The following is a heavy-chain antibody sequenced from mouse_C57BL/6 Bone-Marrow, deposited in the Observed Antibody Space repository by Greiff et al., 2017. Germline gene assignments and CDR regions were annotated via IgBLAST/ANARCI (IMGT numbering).Heavy chain of an antibody. CDR3: ARLSGYYLMDY. CDR1: GFTFSSYG. CDR2: ISSGGSYT. D-gene: IGHD2-3*01. V-gene: IGHV5-6*01. J-gene: IGHJ4*01. Sequence: EVKVVESGGDLVKPGGSLKLSCAASGFTFSSYGMSWVRQTPDKRLEWVATISSGGSYTYYPDSVKGRFTISRDNAKNTLYLQMSSLKSEDTAMYYCARLSGYYLMDYWGQGTSVTVSS.